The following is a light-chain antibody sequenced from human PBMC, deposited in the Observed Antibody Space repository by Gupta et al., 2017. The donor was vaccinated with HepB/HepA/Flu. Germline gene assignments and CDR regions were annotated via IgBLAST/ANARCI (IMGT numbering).Light chain of an antibody. Sequence: QSVLTPPPSLSGAPGQRVTISCTGSSSNIGAGYDVHWYQQLPGTAPKLLIYGTSTRPSGVPDRFSVSKSGTSASLAITGLQADDEADYYCQSYDSSLSGLFGGGTKLTVL. CDR3: QSYDSSLSGL. V-gene: IGLV1-40*01. J-gene: IGLJ2*01. CDR1: SSNIGAGYD. CDR2: GTS.